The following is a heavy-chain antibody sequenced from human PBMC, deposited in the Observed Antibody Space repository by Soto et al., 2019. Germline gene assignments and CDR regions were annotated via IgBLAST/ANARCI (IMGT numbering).Heavy chain of an antibody. CDR2: IDPSDSCT. CDR1: GYSVTIYW. J-gene: IGHJ6*02. Sequence: PVDPLKISCKGSGYSVTIYWISWVRQMPGKGLEWMGRIDPSDSCTNYSPSFQGHVPISADKSISTASLQWSSLKASDTAMYYCARQDRWLQLDYYYGMDVWGQGTTVTVSS. D-gene: IGHD5-12*01. CDR3: ARQDRWLQLDYYYGMDV. V-gene: IGHV5-10-1*01.